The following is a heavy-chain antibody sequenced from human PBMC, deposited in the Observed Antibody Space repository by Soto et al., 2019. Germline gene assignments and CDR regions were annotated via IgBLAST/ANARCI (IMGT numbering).Heavy chain of an antibody. CDR2: IILPFGTA. CDR3: ARLPHYIVTPDY. V-gene: IGHV1-69*13. D-gene: IGHD1-26*01. CDR1: GGTFSNFA. Sequence: ASVKVSSKASGGTFSNFAVGWVRQAPGQGPEWMGGIILPFGTANYAQKLQDRVTITADDSMTTAYLQWSSLKASDTAMYYCARLPHYIVTPDYWGQGALVTVSS. J-gene: IGHJ4*02.